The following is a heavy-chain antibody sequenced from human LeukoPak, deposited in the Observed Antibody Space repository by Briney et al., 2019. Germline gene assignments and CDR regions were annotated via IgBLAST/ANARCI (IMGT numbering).Heavy chain of an antibody. D-gene: IGHD1-26*01. CDR2: TSSDLNVK. Sequence: GGSLRLSCAASGFTFRNYVIHWVRQAPGKGLEWVAVTSSDLNVKLYADSVKGRFTISRDNSRSTLYLQMNSLRPEDTAIYYCARDKIVGPTTLDHWGQGTLVTVSS. J-gene: IGHJ4*02. CDR3: ARDKIVGPTTLDH. CDR1: GFTFRNYV. V-gene: IGHV3-30-3*01.